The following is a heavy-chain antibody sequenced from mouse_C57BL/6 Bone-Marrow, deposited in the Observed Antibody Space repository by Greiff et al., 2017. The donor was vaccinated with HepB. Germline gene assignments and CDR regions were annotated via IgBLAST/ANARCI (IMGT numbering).Heavy chain of an antibody. D-gene: IGHD2-2*01. CDR3: ARSRDGYDYYAMDY. Sequence: EVQLQESGPELVKPGASVKIPCKASGYTFTDYNMDWVKQSHGKSLEWIGDINPNNGGTIYNQKFKGKATLNVDKSSSTAYMALRSLTSEDTAVYYCARSRDGYDYYAMDYWGQGTSVTVSS. CDR2: INPNNGGT. CDR1: GYTFTDYN. V-gene: IGHV1-18*01. J-gene: IGHJ4*01.